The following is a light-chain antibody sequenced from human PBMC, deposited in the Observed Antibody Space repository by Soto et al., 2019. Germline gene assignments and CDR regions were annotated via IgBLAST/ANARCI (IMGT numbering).Light chain of an antibody. CDR2: DAS. CDR1: QDISNY. J-gene: IGKJ4*01. CDR3: QQYDNLLSLT. V-gene: IGKV1-33*01. Sequence: DIQMTQSPSSLSASVADRVTITCQASQDISNYLNWYQQKPGKAPKLLIYDASNLETGVPSRFSGSGSGTDFTFTISSLQPEDIATYYCQQYDNLLSLTFGGGTKVEI.